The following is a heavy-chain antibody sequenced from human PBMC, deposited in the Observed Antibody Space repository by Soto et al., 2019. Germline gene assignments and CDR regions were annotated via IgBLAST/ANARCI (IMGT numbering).Heavy chain of an antibody. V-gene: IGHV3-23*01. CDR2: ISGSGGSA. J-gene: IGHJ3*01. CDR1: AFTFSNYA. Sequence: GGSLRLSCAASAFTFSNYAMNWVRQAPGKGLEWVSVISGSGGSASYADSVQGRFTISRDNSKNTLYLQMNSLRAEDTAIYYCVREDSAWDSRGSFDFWGRGTMVTVSS. CDR3: VREDSAWDSRGSFDF. D-gene: IGHD6-19*01.